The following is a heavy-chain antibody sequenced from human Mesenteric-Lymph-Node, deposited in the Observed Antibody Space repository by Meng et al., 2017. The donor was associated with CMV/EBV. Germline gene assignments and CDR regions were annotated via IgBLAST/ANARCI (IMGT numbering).Heavy chain of an antibody. CDR3: AHSSGIAAAGPFYFDY. Sequence: QITLKESGPTLVKPTQPLTLTCTFPGFSLSTSEVGVGWIRQPPGKALEWLALNYWDDDKRYSPSLKSRLTITKDTSKNQVVLTMTNMDPVDTATYYCAHSSGIAAAGPFYFDYWGQGTLVTVSS. D-gene: IGHD6-13*01. V-gene: IGHV2-5*02. CDR2: NYWDDDK. CDR1: GFSLSTSEVG. J-gene: IGHJ4*02.